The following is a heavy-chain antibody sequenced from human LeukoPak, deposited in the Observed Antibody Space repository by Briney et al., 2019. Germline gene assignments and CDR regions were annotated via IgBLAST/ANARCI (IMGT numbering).Heavy chain of an antibody. V-gene: IGHV3-30*14. CDR2: TSYDGSSE. D-gene: IGHD5-18*01. J-gene: IGHJ6*02. CDR3: ARVFKLWPYYYGMDV. Sequence: PGGSLRLSCAASGFIFSNYAIHWVRQAPGKGLEWVAVTSYDGSSEYYADSVKGRFTISRDNSKNTLYLQMNSLRAEDTAVYYCARVFKLWPYYYGMDVWGQGTTVTVSS. CDR1: GFIFSNYA.